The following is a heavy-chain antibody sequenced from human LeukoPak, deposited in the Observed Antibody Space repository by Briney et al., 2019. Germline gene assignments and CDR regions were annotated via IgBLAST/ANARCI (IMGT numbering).Heavy chain of an antibody. Sequence: GGSLRLSCAASGFTFSNAWMSWVRQAPGKGLEWVAFIRYDGSNKYYADSVKGRFTISRDNSKNTLYLQMDSLRAEDTAVYYCAKDQLFYMDVWGKGTTVTISS. J-gene: IGHJ6*03. CDR1: GFTFSNAW. CDR2: IRYDGSNK. D-gene: IGHD2-15*01. V-gene: IGHV3-30*02. CDR3: AKDQLFYMDV.